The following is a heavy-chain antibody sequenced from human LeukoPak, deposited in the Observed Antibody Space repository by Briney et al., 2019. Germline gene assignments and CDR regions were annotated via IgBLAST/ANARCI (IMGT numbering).Heavy chain of an antibody. V-gene: IGHV1-8*01. CDR2: MNPNSGNT. CDR1: GYTFTSYD. D-gene: IGHD3-22*01. J-gene: IGHJ4*02. CDR3: ARGYYDSNAQLFDY. Sequence: ASVKVSCKASGYTFTSYDINWVRQATGQGLEWMGWMNPNSGNTGYAQKFQGRVTMTRNTSISTAYMELSSLRSEDTAVYYCARGYYDSNAQLFDYWGQGTLVTVSS.